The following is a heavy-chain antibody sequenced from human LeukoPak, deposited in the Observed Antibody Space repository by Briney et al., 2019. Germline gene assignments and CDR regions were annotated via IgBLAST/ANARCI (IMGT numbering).Heavy chain of an antibody. CDR3: ARNRFRLSGAYWFDP. J-gene: IGHJ5*02. Sequence: PSETLSLTCTVSGDSMKNCFFSWIRQPPGKGLEWISYISDSGITNYNPSLKSRVTFSVDTFRGQFHLNMGSVTAADTALYFCARNRFRLSGAYWFDPWGPGTLVTVSS. D-gene: IGHD2/OR15-2a*01. V-gene: IGHV4-59*01. CDR1: GDSMKNCF. CDR2: ISDSGIT.